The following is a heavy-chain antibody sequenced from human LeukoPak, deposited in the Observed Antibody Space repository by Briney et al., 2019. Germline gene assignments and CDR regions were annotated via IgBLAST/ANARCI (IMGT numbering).Heavy chain of an antibody. CDR1: GGSISNGGYY. D-gene: IGHD4-17*01. J-gene: IGHJ4*02. CDR2: IYYSGNT. Sequence: SETLSLTCTVSGGSISNGGYYWSWIRQHPGKGLEWIGYIYYSGNTYYNPSLKSRVTISLDTSKNQFPLKLSSVTAADRAVYYCARARAEDGDYIFDYWGQGTLVTVSS. V-gene: IGHV4-31*03. CDR3: ARARAEDGDYIFDY.